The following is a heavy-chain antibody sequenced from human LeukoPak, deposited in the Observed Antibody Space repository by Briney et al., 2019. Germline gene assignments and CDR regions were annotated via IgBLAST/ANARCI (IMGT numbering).Heavy chain of an antibody. CDR1: GFTFSNYW. CDR2: INADGSTI. D-gene: IGHD5-24*01. V-gene: IGHV3-74*01. Sequence: GGSLRLSCAASGFTFSNYWMHWVRQAPGKGLVWVSRINADGSTINYADSVKGRFTISRDNAKSTLYLQMNSLTAEDTALYYCATAGNYRFDYWGQGILVTVSP. CDR3: ATAGNYRFDY. J-gene: IGHJ4*02.